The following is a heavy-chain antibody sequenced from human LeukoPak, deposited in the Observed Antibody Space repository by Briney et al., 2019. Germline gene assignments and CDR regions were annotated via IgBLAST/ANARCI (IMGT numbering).Heavy chain of an antibody. V-gene: IGHV4-4*02. CDR2: IYHSGST. CDR1: GGSISSNYW. J-gene: IGHJ5*01. Sequence: SETLSLTCAVSGGSISSNYWWSWARQPPGKGLEWIGEIYHSGSTNYNPSLKSRVIISVDKSKNQFSLMLSSVTAADTAVYYCARDYNWFDSWGQGTLVTVSS. CDR3: ARDYNWFDS.